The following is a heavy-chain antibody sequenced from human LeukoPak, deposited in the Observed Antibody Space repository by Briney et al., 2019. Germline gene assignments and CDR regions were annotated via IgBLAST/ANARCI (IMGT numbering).Heavy chain of an antibody. CDR3: ARGPPFDY. Sequence: SQTFSLTCAISGDSVSRNTAAWNWIRQYPSRGLGWLGRTYYRSKWLNDYALSVKSRITVNPDTSKNQFSLQLMSVTPDDTAVYYCARGPPFDYWGQGILVAVSS. V-gene: IGHV6-1*01. J-gene: IGHJ4*02. CDR2: TYYRSKWLN. CDR1: GDSVSRNTAA.